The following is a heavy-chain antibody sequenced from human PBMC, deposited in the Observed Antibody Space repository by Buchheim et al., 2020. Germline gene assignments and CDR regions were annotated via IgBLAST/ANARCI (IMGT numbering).Heavy chain of an antibody. Sequence: EVQLVESGGGLVKPGGSLRLSCAASGFTFSSYSMNWVRQAPGKGLEWVSSISSSSSYIYYAASVKGRFTISRDNAKNLLYLQINSLRAEDTAVYYCARDLTHYSLWGQGTL. CDR3: ARDLTHYSL. D-gene: IGHD3-10*01. J-gene: IGHJ4*02. V-gene: IGHV3-21*01. CDR1: GFTFSSYS. CDR2: ISSSSSYI.